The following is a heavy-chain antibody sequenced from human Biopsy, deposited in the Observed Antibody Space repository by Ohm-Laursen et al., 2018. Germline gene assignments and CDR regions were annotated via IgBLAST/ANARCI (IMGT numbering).Heavy chain of an antibody. D-gene: IGHD3-9*01. V-gene: IGHV1-69*06. CDR2: NIPILGTG. CDR3: ATKLTGYFHH. Sequence: EASVKVSCKASGYTFGNYGVNWVRQAPGQGLEWLGGNIPILGTGNYAQKFQDRVTVAADTSTSTATMELRSLRSDDTAVYYCATKLTGYFHHWGQGTLVIVSS. CDR1: GYTFGNYG. J-gene: IGHJ1*01.